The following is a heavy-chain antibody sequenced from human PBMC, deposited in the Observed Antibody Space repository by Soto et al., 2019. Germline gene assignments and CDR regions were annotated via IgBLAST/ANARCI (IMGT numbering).Heavy chain of an antibody. CDR2: INYSGST. D-gene: IGHD3-22*01. Sequence: SETLSLTCAVSGGSLSSSNWCSWVRQPPGKALEWLGEINYSGSTNYTPSLKSRVTISVDTSKNQFSLKLSSVTAADTAVYYCARAPKIVVVRYYYYGMDVWGQGTTVTVSS. J-gene: IGHJ6*02. V-gene: IGHV4-4*02. CDR1: GGSLSSSNW. CDR3: ARAPKIVVVRYYYYGMDV.